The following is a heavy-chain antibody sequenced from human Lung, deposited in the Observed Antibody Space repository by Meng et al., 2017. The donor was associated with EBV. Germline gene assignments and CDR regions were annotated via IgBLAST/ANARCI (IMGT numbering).Heavy chain of an antibody. J-gene: IGHJ4*02. D-gene: IGHD3-10*02. CDR1: GASITSRDFY. CDR2: ISHTGST. V-gene: IGHV4-30-4*01. CDR3: ARDDYFVTSAFDS. Sequence: QVQPQEAGPGVVEPSQTLSLRCVFSGASITSRDFYWSWIRQPPGEGLEFLGYISHTGSTYYNPSLRSRLAISRDPSKNQFSLELNSVTAADSAVYYCARDDYFVTSAFDSWGQGALVTVSS.